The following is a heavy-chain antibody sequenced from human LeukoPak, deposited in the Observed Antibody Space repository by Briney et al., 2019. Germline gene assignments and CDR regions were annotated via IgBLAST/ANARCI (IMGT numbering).Heavy chain of an antibody. Sequence: GRSLRLSCAASGFTFSSYAMHWVRQAPGKGLEWVAVISHDGSNKYYADSVKGRFTISRDNSKNTLYLQMNSLRAEDTAVYYCARDEHRPRITIFGVVIPDAFDIWGQGTMVTVSS. D-gene: IGHD3-3*01. CDR3: ARDEHRPRITIFGVVIPDAFDI. CDR2: ISHDGSNK. J-gene: IGHJ3*02. CDR1: GFTFSSYA. V-gene: IGHV3-30-3*01.